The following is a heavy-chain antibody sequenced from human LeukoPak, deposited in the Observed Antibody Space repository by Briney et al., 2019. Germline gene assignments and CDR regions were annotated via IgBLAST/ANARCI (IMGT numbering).Heavy chain of an antibody. CDR2: IKEDGSEK. Sequence: GSLRLSCSGSGFYFTNHLMSWVRPAPGEGVEWVANIKEDGSEKYYVDSVKGRFTISRDNAKNSVPLQMNSLRAEDTAVYYCARIYLKQASASWGQGTLVTVSS. CDR3: ARIYLKQASAS. J-gene: IGHJ5*02. D-gene: IGHD3-10*01. V-gene: IGHV3-7*01. CDR1: GFYFTNHL.